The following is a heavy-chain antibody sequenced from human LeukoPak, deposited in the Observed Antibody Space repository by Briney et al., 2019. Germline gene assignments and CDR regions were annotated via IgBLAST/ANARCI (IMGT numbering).Heavy chain of an antibody. CDR1: GGSLNNYY. Sequence: SETLSLTSTVSGGSLNNYYWTWIRQPAGKGLEWIGRIHTSGITHYNPSLKSRVTLSADTSKSQFSLKLSSVTAADTAVYYCARAPYSSSARYSYYYYYMDVWGKGTTVTVSS. V-gene: IGHV4-4*07. CDR2: IHTSGIT. J-gene: IGHJ6*03. D-gene: IGHD6-6*01. CDR3: ARAPYSSSARYSYYYYYMDV.